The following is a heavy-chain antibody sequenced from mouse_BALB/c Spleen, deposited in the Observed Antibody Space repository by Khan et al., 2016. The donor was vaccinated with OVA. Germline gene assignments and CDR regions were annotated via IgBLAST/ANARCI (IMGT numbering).Heavy chain of an antibody. V-gene: IGHV3-2*02. D-gene: IGHD1-1*01. CDR2: ISYSGRT. CDR1: GYSITSDYA. Sequence: EVQLQESGPGLVKPSQSLSLTCTVTGYSITSDYAWNWIRQFPGNKLEWMGYISYSGRTSYNPSPKSRISITRDTSKNQFFLQLNSVTTEYTATYYCARSVTITTVVATDFDYWRQGTTLTVSS. CDR3: ARSVTITTVVATDFDY. J-gene: IGHJ2*01.